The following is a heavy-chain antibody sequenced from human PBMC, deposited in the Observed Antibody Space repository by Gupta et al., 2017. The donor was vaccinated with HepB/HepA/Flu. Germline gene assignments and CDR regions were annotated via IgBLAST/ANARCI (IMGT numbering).Heavy chain of an antibody. D-gene: IGHD3-16*01. CDR2: ITRDGLVS. J-gene: IGHJ6*02. CDR3: TRVAYSGNSYSGLDV. Sequence: EVQLVESGGGLIQPGGSLRLSCVGSGFTFNNYWMHWVRQAPGKGLVWVSRITRDGLVSYADSVKGRFTVSRDNAENTLYLQMNNLRAEDTAIYYGTRVAYSGNSYSGLDVWGQGTTVTVSS. V-gene: IGHV3-74*01. CDR1: GFTFNNYW.